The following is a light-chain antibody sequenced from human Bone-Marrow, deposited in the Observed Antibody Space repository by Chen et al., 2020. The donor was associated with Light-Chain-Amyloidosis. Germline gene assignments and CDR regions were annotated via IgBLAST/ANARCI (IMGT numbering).Light chain of an antibody. V-gene: IGLV2-14*01. CDR1: SSDVGGANH. J-gene: IGLJ1*01. Sequence: QSALTQPASVSGSPGQSITISCTGTSSDVGGANHVSWYQQHPDKAPKLMIYEVTHRPSWVPDRFSGSKSDNTASLTISGLQTEDEADYFCSSYTITNTLVFGSGTRVTVL. CDR2: EVT. CDR3: SSYTITNTLV.